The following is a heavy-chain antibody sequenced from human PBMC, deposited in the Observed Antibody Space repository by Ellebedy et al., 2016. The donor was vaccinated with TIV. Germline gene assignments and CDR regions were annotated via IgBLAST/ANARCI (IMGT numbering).Heavy chain of an antibody. Sequence: GESLKISCAASGFTFSSYAMGWVRQAPGKGLEWVSGISASGDSTYYAGSVRGRFTISRDNSKNTLSLQMNSLRAEDTAVYYCAKDIALFDYWGQGILVTVSS. V-gene: IGHV3-23*01. CDR1: GFTFSSYA. CDR2: ISASGDST. CDR3: AKDIALFDY. J-gene: IGHJ4*02. D-gene: IGHD3-16*02.